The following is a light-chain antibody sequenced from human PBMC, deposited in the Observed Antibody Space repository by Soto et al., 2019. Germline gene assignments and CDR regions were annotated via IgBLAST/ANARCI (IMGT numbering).Light chain of an antibody. CDR2: GAS. V-gene: IGKV3-15*01. Sequence: DIVMTQSPATLSVSPGERATLSCRASQTVSSSLAWYQQRRGQAPRLLIFGASTRAPGIPARFSASGSGTEFTLTISSLQSEDFATYFCQQSYNTPFTFGQGSKVVIK. CDR1: QTVSSS. J-gene: IGKJ2*01. CDR3: QQSYNTPFT.